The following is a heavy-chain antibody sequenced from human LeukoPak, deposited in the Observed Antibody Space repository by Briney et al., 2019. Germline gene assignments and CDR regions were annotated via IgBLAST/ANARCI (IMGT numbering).Heavy chain of an antibody. J-gene: IGHJ4*02. Sequence: SETLSLTCAVYGGSFSGYYWSWIRQPPGKGLEWIGEINHSGSTNYNPSLKSRVTISVDTSKNQFSLKLSSVTAADTAVYYCAGVSIGGSIDYWGQGTLVTVSS. CDR3: AGVSIGGSIDY. CDR1: GGSFSGYY. D-gene: IGHD4-23*01. CDR2: INHSGST. V-gene: IGHV4-34*09.